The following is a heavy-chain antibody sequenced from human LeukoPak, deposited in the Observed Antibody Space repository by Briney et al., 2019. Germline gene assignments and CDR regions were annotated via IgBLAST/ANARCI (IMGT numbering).Heavy chain of an antibody. CDR2: IRNDGSNQ. CDR3: AKRDDYSNYGLDY. D-gene: IGHD4-11*01. V-gene: IGHV3-30*02. J-gene: IGHJ4*02. CDR1: GFTFSSYG. Sequence: PGGSLRLSCAASGFTFSSYGMHWVRQAPGKGLEWVAFIRNDGSNQCNADSVKGRFTISRDNSKNTLYLQLNSLRAEDTAVYYCAKRDDYSNYGLDYWGQGTLVTVSS.